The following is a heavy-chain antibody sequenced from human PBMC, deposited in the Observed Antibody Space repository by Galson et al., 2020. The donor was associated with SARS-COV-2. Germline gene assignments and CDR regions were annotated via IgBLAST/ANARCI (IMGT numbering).Heavy chain of an antibody. J-gene: IGHJ3*01. CDR1: CYTFTNFW. CDR3: VSKGMGDLKKAEGALDV. CDR2: IYPGDSDT. Sequence: GESLNLPCKSSCYTFTNFWIGRVRQMSGNDLEWMGIIYPGDSDTNYVQPFQDQVTIPIDKSINTAYLQWNSLKASNTAIYYCVSKGMGDLKKAEGALDVWGQGAMGTVAS. D-gene: IGHD3-16*01. V-gene: IGHV5-51*01.